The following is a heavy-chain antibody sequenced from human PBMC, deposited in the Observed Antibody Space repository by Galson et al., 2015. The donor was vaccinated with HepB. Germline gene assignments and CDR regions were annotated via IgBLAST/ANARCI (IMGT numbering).Heavy chain of an antibody. CDR2: ISYDGSNE. CDR3: ARGSYDILTGYPDYYYYGMDV. Sequence: SLRLSCAASGFTFSSYAMHWVRQAPGKGLEWVAVISYDGSNEYYADSVKGRFTISRDNSKNTLYLQMNCLRAEDTAVYYCARGSYDILTGYPDYYYYGMDVWGQGTTVTVSS. J-gene: IGHJ6*02. D-gene: IGHD3-9*01. CDR1: GFTFSSYA. V-gene: IGHV3-30*04.